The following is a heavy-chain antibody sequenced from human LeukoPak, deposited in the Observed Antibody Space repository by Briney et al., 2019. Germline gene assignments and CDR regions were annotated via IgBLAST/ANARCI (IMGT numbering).Heavy chain of an antibody. CDR1: GFTFDDYA. Sequence: QAAGSLRLSCAASGFTFDDYAMRWVRQAPGKGLEWVSGISWNSGSIGYADSVKGRFTISRDNAKNSLYLQMNSLRAEDTALYYCAKGSFSSGWYIFDYWGQGTLVTVSS. D-gene: IGHD6-19*01. CDR2: ISWNSGSI. V-gene: IGHV3-9*01. CDR3: AKGSFSSGWYIFDY. J-gene: IGHJ4*02.